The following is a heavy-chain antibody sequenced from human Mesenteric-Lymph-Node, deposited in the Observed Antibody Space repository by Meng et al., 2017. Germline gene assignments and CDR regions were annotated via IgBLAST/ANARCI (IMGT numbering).Heavy chain of an antibody. Sequence: SETLSLTCTVSGASISSTSYYWDWIRQPPGKELEWIGSIYYSGNTYYNPSLRSRVTISVDTSKNQFSLRLSSMTAADTAVYYCASAFENTGPTSLSRGYYFDYWGQGTLVTVSS. J-gene: IGHJ4*02. CDR1: GASISSTSYY. V-gene: IGHV4-39*07. D-gene: IGHD2-8*02. CDR2: IYYSGNT. CDR3: ASAFENTGPTSLSRGYYFDY.